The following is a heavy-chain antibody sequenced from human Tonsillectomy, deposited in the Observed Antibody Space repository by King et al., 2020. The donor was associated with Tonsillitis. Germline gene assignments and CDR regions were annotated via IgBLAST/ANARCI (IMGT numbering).Heavy chain of an antibody. CDR2: ISSSSSYI. Sequence: EVQLVESGGGLVKPGGSLRLSCAASGFTFSSYSMNWVRQAPGKGLEWVSSISSSSSYIYYADSVKGRFTISRDNAKNSLYLQMNSLRAEDTAVYYCARSLSGSGTPFDYWGQGTLVTVSS. CDR1: GFTFSSYS. CDR3: ARSLSGSGTPFDY. D-gene: IGHD1-1*01. V-gene: IGHV3-21*01. J-gene: IGHJ4*02.